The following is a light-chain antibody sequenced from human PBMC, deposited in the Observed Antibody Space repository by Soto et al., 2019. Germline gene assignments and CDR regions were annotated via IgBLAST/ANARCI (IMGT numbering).Light chain of an antibody. CDR2: DAS. V-gene: IGKV1-5*01. CDR3: QQYNSYSVYT. Sequence: DIQLTQSPSFLSASVGDRVTITCRASQSISSWLAWYQQKPGKAPKLLIYDASSLESGVPSRFSGSGSGTEFTLTISSLQPDDFATYYCQQYNSYSVYTFGQGTKVDIK. J-gene: IGKJ2*01. CDR1: QSISSW.